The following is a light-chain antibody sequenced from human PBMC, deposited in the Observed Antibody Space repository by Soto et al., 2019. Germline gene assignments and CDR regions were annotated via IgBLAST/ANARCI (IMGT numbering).Light chain of an antibody. V-gene: IGKV3-15*01. Sequence: EIVMTQSPGTLSVSPGERATLSCRAGQGVTTNFAWYQQKSGQSPRLLIYDVSIRATGVPARFSGTGSETDFTLTISGLQSEDSAVYCCQQYNNWPFSFGQGTRLEIK. CDR2: DVS. CDR1: QGVTTN. J-gene: IGKJ5*01. CDR3: QQYNNWPFS.